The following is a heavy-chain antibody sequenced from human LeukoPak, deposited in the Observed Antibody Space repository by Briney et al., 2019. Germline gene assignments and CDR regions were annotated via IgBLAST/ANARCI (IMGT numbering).Heavy chain of an antibody. Sequence: PSETLSLTCAVNGGSFSGYYWSWIRQPPGKGLEWIGEINHSGSTNYNPSLKSRVTTSVDTSKNQFSLKLSSVTAADTAVYYCARGRYMTPFEFDYWGQGTLVTVSS. CDR1: GGSFSGYY. V-gene: IGHV4-34*01. D-gene: IGHD3-16*02. CDR2: INHSGST. J-gene: IGHJ4*02. CDR3: ARGRYMTPFEFDY.